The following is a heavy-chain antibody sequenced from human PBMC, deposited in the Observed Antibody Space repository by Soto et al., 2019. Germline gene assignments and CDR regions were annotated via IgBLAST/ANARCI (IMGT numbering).Heavy chain of an antibody. D-gene: IGHD6-19*01. CDR3: ARTVWKKIAVAYNWFDP. CDR1: GGSISSGGYY. Sequence: QVQLQESGPGLVKPSQTLSLTCTVSGGSISSGGYYWSWIRQHPGKGLEWIGYIYYSGSTYYNPSLKSRVTISVDTSKNQFSLKLSSVTAADTAVYYCARTVWKKIAVAYNWFDPWGQGTLVTVSS. CDR2: IYYSGST. V-gene: IGHV4-31*03. J-gene: IGHJ5*02.